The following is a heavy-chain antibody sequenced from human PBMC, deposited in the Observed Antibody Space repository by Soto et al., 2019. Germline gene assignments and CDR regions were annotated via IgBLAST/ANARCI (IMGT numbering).Heavy chain of an antibody. D-gene: IGHD2-15*01. J-gene: IGHJ6*03. V-gene: IGHV3-23*01. CDR1: GFTFSSYA. CDR3: AKPPVRGGSWSLGYYYMDV. Sequence: EVQLLEYGGGLVQPGGSLRLSCEASGFTFSSYAMSWVRQAPGKGLEWVSAISGSGGSTYYADSVKGRFTISRDNSKNTLYLQMNSLRAEDTAVYYCAKPPVRGGSWSLGYYYMDVWGKGTTVTVSS. CDR2: ISGSGGST.